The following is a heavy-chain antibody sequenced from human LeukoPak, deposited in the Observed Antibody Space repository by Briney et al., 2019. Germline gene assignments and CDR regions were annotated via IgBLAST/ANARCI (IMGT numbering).Heavy chain of an antibody. CDR1: GGSISSYY. CDR2: SSDSGST. J-gene: IGHJ4*02. CDR3: ARGSDYGDS. Sequence: SETLSLTCTVSGGSISSYYWSWIRQPPGKGLEWIGYSSDSGSTNYSPSLKSRVTLLVDTSKNQFSLNLFSVTAADTAVYYCARGSDYGDSWGQGTLVTVSS. V-gene: IGHV4-59*01.